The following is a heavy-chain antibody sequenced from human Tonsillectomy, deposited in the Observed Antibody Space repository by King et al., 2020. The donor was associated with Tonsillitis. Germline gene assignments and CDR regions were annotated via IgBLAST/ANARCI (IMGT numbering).Heavy chain of an antibody. J-gene: IGHJ5*02. D-gene: IGHD6-13*01. V-gene: IGHV3-11*01. CDR1: GLTYSDYY. CDR2: ISSSGAPI. CDR3: ASGRSIAGTRWFDL. Sequence: VQLVESGGGLVKPGGSLRLSCAASGLTYSDYYMSWIRQAPGKGLEWISYISSSGAPIYYADSVKGRFTISRDNAKNSLYLQMNSLRAEDTALYFCASGRSIAGTRWFDLWGQGTLVTVSS.